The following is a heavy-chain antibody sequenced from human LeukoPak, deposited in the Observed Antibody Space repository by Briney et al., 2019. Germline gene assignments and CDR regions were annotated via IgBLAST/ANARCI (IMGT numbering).Heavy chain of an antibody. CDR2: INPNSGGT. J-gene: IGHJ4*02. V-gene: IGHV1-2*02. Sequence: GASVKVSCKASGYTFTAYYLHWVRQAPGHGLEWMGWINPNSGGTNCAQTFQGRVTMTRDTSTSTVYMELSSLRSEDTAVYYCARDLREYDSSGYYYDYWGQGTLVTASS. D-gene: IGHD3-22*01. CDR1: GYTFTAYY. CDR3: ARDLREYDSSGYYYDY.